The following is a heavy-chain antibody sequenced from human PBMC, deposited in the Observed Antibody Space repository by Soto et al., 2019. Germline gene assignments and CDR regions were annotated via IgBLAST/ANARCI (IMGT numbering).Heavy chain of an antibody. CDR3: ASITIFGTLAFDY. J-gene: IGHJ4*02. CDR1: GGSISSGGYS. CDR2: IYHSGST. V-gene: IGHV4-30-2*01. D-gene: IGHD3-3*01. Sequence: PSETLSLTCAVSGGSISSGGYSWSWIRQPPGKGLEWIGYIYHSGSTYYNPSLKSRVTISVDRSKNQFSLKLSSVTAADTAVYYCASITIFGTLAFDYWGQGTLVTVSS.